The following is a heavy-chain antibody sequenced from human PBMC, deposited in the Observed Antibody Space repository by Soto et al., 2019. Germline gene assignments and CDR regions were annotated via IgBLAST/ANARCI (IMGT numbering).Heavy chain of an antibody. V-gene: IGHV1-69*01. J-gene: IGHJ4*02. CDR2: IIPIFGTP. CDR3: ARDRDDYGSGNYYNRIDF. CDR1: GGIFSTYA. D-gene: IGHD3-10*01. Sequence: QVQLVQSGAEVKKPGSSVKVSCKAYGGIFSTYAISWLRQAPGQGLERMGGIIPIFGTPNYAQRFQGRVTIAADESTSTAYMELSRLRSEDTVVYYCARDRDDYGSGNYYNRIDFWGQGTLVTVSS.